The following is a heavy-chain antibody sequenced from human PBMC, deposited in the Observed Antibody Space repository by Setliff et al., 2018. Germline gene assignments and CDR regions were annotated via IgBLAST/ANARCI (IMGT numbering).Heavy chain of an antibody. Sequence: PSETLSLTCAVSGGSISSGSYYWSWIRQPAGKGLEWVGRLHTSGSTNYNPSLKSRVTISVDTSKNQFSLKLSSVTAADTAVYFCARDNTIVGATDYWGQGTLVNVSS. CDR2: LHTSGST. CDR1: GGSISSGSYY. CDR3: ARDNTIVGATDY. J-gene: IGHJ4*02. V-gene: IGHV4-61*02. D-gene: IGHD1-26*01.